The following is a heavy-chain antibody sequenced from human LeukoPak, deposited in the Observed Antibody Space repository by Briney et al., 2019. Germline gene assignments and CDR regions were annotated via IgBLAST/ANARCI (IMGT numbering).Heavy chain of an antibody. Sequence: SQTLSLTCIVSGGSVTSGRYYWNWIRQPPGKGLEWIGYIFYSGTTSYNPSLKSRVTISVDTSKNQFSLKLSSVTAADTAVYYCARDDYNPADVWGQGTTVTVSS. D-gene: IGHD4-11*01. CDR3: ARDDYNPADV. J-gene: IGHJ6*02. CDR2: IFYSGTT. CDR1: GGSVTSGRYY. V-gene: IGHV4-61*01.